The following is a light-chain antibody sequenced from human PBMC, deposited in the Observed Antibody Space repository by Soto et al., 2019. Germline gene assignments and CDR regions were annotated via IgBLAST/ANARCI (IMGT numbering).Light chain of an antibody. V-gene: IGKV3-20*01. CDR2: GAS. J-gene: IGKJ1*01. CDR3: QHYGSTPWS. CDR1: QSVSSTY. Sequence: EVVLTQSPGTLSLSPGDRATLSCRASQSVSSTYLAWYQQRPGQAPKLLIYGASTRATDIPDRISGSGSGTDFTLTVSRLEPEDFAVYYCQHYGSTPWSFGQGTKVEIK.